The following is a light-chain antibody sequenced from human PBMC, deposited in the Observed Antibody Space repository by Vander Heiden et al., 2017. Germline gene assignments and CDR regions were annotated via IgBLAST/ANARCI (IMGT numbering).Light chain of an antibody. CDR1: QRVSSN. J-gene: IGKJ2*02. V-gene: IGKV3-15*01. CDR2: GTS. Sequence: EIVITQPPATPSVSPGERATLSCRASQRVSSNLAWYQQKPGQAPRLLIYGTSTRATGIPARFSGSGSGTEFTLTISSLQSEDFAGYYCQQYNNWPMCTFGQGTKLEIK. CDR3: QQYNNWPMCT.